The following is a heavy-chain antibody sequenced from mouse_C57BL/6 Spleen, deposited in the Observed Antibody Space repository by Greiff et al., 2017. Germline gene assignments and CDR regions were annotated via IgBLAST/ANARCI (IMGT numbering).Heavy chain of an antibody. Sequence: VQLQQSVAELVRPGASVKLSCTASGFNIKNTYMHWVKQRPELGLEWIGRIDPANGNTKYAPKFQGKATITADTSSNTAYLQLSSLTSEDTAIYYCATVQARYGSSSYYLDYWGQGTTLTVSS. D-gene: IGHD1-1*01. J-gene: IGHJ2*01. CDR1: GFNIKNTY. CDR2: IDPANGNT. V-gene: IGHV14-3*01. CDR3: ATVQARYGSSSYYLDY.